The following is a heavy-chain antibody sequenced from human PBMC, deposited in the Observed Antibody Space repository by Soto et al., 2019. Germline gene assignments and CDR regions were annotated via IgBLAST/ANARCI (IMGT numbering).Heavy chain of an antibody. CDR2: IIPIFGTA. V-gene: IGHV1-69*13. D-gene: IGHD2-15*01. Sequence: SVKVSCKASGGTFSSYAISWVRQAPGQGLEWMGGIIPIFGTANYAQKFQGRVTITADESTSTAYMELSSLRSEDTAVYYCARQVRYCSGGSCYWDYWGQGTLVTVSS. CDR1: GGTFSSYA. J-gene: IGHJ4*02. CDR3: ARQVRYCSGGSCYWDY.